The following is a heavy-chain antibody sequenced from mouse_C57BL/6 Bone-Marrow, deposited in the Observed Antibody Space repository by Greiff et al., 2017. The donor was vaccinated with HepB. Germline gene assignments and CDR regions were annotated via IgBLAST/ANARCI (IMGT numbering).Heavy chain of an antibody. CDR3: AREVLITYFDY. J-gene: IGHJ2*01. CDR2: ISYDGSN. Sequence: VQLQQSGPGLVKPSQSLSLTCSVTGYSITSGYYWNWIRQFPGNKLEWMGYISYDGSNNYNPSLKNRISITRDTSKNQFFLKLNSVTTEDTATYYCAREVLITYFDYWGQGTTLTVSS. CDR1: GYSITSGYY. D-gene: IGHD1-1*01. V-gene: IGHV3-6*01.